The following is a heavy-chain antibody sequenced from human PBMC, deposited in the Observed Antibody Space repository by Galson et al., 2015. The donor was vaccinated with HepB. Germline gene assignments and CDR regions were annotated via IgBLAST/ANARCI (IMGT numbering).Heavy chain of an antibody. J-gene: IGHJ4*02. CDR2: ISGSGDNT. CDR1: EFTFSTYA. V-gene: IGHV3-23*01. D-gene: IGHD1-1*01. Sequence: SLRSACAASEFTFSTYARSWVCQAPGKGLEWVSAISGSGDNTYYADSVKGRFTISRDNSKNTLYLEINSLRADDTAVYYCANPIRNWNVRLWGQGTLVTVSS. CDR3: ANPIRNWNVRL.